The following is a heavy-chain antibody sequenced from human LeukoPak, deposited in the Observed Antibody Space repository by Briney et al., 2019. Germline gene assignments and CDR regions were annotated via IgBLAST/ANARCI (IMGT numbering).Heavy chain of an antibody. J-gene: IGHJ4*02. Sequence: ASVKVSCKASGYTFTSYDINWVRQATGQGLEWMGWMNPNGGNTGYARKFQGRVTMTRNTSISTAYMELSSLRSEDTAVYYCARSLGEWLVDYWGQGTLVTVSS. CDR2: MNPNGGNT. CDR3: ARSLGEWLVDY. CDR1: GYTFTSYD. V-gene: IGHV1-8*01. D-gene: IGHD3-16*01.